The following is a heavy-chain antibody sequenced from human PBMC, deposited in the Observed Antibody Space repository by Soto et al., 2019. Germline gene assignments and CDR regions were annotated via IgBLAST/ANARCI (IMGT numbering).Heavy chain of an antibody. CDR2: ISTYSGNT. D-gene: IGHD2-2*01. J-gene: IGHJ4*02. CDR3: ASSLGYCTSTSCYPSDY. Sequence: ASVKVSCKASGYSFTNYGISWVRQAPGQGLEWMGWISTYSGNTNYAQKLQGRVTMTTDTSTSTAYMEVRSLRPDDTAVYYCASSLGYCTSTSCYPSDYWGQGTLVTVS. V-gene: IGHV1-18*01. CDR1: GYSFTNYG.